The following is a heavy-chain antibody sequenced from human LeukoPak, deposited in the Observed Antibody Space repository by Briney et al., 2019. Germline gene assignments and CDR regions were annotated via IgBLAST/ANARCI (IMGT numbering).Heavy chain of an antibody. D-gene: IGHD6-19*01. CDR3: ANSRIAVAGTPPGY. Sequence: PGGSLRLSCAASGFTFSSYGMHWVRQAPGKGLEWVAFIRYDGSNKYYADSVKGRFTISRDNSKNTLYLQMNSLRAEDTAVYYCANSRIAVAGTPPGYWGQGTLVTVSS. CDR1: GFTFSSYG. CDR2: IRYDGSNK. J-gene: IGHJ4*02. V-gene: IGHV3-30*02.